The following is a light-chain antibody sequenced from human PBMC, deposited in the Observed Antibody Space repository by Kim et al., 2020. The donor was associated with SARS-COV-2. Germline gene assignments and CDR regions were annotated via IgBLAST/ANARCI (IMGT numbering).Light chain of an antibody. CDR3: QHYIRFPYT. V-gene: IGKV1-5*01. CDR1: QIIETY. Sequence: SASVGDRVSSTCRASQIIETYLAWYQQKPGKAPALLIYQASSLHIGVPSRFSGSGSGTEFTLTINSLQPDDFATYYCQHYIRFPYTFGQGTKLEI. CDR2: QAS. J-gene: IGKJ2*01.